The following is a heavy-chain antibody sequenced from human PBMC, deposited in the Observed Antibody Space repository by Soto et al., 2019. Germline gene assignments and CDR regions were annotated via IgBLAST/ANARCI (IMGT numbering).Heavy chain of an antibody. CDR1: GYTFTNYG. J-gene: IGHJ5*02. D-gene: IGHD3-10*01. CDR3: ARGVGSASYWNQITWFDP. Sequence: QVQLVQSGGEVKKPGASVKVSCKASGYTFTNYGISWVRQAPAQGLEWLGWINVYNGNTKYAQKVQGRVTMTTDTSTSTAYMVLGSLTSDDTAVYYCARGVGSASYWNQITWFDPWGQGTLVTVSP. V-gene: IGHV1-18*01. CDR2: INVYNGNT.